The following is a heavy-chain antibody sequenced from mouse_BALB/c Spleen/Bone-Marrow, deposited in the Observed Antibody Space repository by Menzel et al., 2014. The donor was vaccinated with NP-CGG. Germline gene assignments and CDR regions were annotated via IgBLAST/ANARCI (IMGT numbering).Heavy chain of an antibody. V-gene: IGHV14-3*02. CDR3: AREDYGNSYAMDY. Sequence: EVQLQQSGAELVKPGASVKLSCTASGFNIKDTYMHWVKQRPEQGLDWIERIDPANGNTKYDPKFQGKATITADTSSNAAYLQLSSLTSEDTAVYYCAREDYGNSYAMDYWGQGTSVTVSS. CDR1: GFNIKDTY. J-gene: IGHJ4*01. D-gene: IGHD2-1*01. CDR2: IDPANGNT.